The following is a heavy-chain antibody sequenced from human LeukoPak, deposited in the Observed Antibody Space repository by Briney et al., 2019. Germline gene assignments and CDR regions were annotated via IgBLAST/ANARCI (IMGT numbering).Heavy chain of an antibody. V-gene: IGHV4-4*07. CDR3: ARESYSSSYLFDF. Sequence: SETLSLTCTVSGASISRYYWSWIRQPAGTGLECIGRIYTSGSTNYNPSLKSRVTMSVDTSKNQISLKVNSVTAADTAVYYCARESYSSSYLFDFWGQGTLVTVSS. D-gene: IGHD6-6*01. J-gene: IGHJ4*02. CDR1: GASISRYY. CDR2: IYTSGST.